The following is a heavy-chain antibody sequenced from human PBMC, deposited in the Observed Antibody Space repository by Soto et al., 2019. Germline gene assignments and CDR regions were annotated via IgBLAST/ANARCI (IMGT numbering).Heavy chain of an antibody. J-gene: IGHJ4*02. D-gene: IGHD2-21*02. CDR2: ISAYNGNT. Sequence: ASVKVSCKASGYTFTSYGISWVRQAPGQGLEWMGWISAYNGNTNYAQKLQGRVTMTTDTSTSTAYMELRSLRSDDTAVYYCAREGLYCGGDCQYYFDYWGQGTLVTVSS. V-gene: IGHV1-18*04. CDR3: AREGLYCGGDCQYYFDY. CDR1: GYTFTSYG.